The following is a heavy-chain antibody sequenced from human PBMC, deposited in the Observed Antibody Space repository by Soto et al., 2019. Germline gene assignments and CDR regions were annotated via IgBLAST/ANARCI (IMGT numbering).Heavy chain of an antibody. D-gene: IGHD1-1*01. CDR3: ATWHEREHAYDV. CDR1: GFSLSSYN. CDR2: ISRRADYI. Sequence: EALLVESGGGLVKPGESLRLSCAASGFSLSSYNMNWVRQAPGKGLEYVSSISRRADYIKYVDSVKGRFTISSDSSKTTVYLQMNGLRPDDTAVYYCATWHEREHAYDVWGQGTTVTVSS. J-gene: IGHJ3*01. V-gene: IGHV3-21*04.